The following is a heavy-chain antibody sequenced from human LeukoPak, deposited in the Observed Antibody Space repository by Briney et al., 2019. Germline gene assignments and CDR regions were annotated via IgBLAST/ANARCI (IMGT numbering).Heavy chain of an antibody. CDR1: CGSFSGYY. V-gene: IGHV4-34*01. D-gene: IGHD6-19*01. CDR2: LNHSGST. Sequence: EPSETLSLTCAVYCGSFSGYYWSWIRQPPGKGVEWSGELNHSGSTNYNPPLKSRVTISVHTPKNQFPLKLSSVTAADAAVYYCASFIGSGWYGNWFDPWGQGTRVTVSS. J-gene: IGHJ5*02. CDR3: ASFIGSGWYGNWFDP.